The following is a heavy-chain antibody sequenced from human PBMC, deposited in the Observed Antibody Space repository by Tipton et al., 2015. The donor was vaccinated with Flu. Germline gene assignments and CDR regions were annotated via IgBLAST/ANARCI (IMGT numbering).Heavy chain of an antibody. CDR3: ARRDYSNYVSDPKNWFDP. CDR1: GYSISSVTYY. Sequence: TLSLTCTVSGYSISSVTYYWNWIRQPAGKALEWIGLIYTSGSTDYNPSLESRVTISIDRSKNQFSLKLNSVTAADTAVYYCARRDYSNYVSDPKNWFDPWGQGTLVTVSS. CDR2: IYTSGST. V-gene: IGHV4-61*02. D-gene: IGHD4-11*01. J-gene: IGHJ5*02.